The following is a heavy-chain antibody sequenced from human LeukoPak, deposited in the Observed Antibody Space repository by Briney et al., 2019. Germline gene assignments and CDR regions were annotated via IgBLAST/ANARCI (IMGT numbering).Heavy chain of an antibody. CDR1: GFTFSSYA. V-gene: IGHV3-23*01. CDR3: AKDLSQYYYGSGSFLN. D-gene: IGHD3-10*01. Sequence: GGSLRLSCAVSGFTFSSYAMSWVRQAPGKGLEWVSAISGSGGSTYYADSVKGRFTISRDNSKNTLYLQMNSLRAEDTAVCYCAKDLSQYYYGSGSFLNWGQGTMVTVSS. CDR2: ISGSGGST. J-gene: IGHJ3*01.